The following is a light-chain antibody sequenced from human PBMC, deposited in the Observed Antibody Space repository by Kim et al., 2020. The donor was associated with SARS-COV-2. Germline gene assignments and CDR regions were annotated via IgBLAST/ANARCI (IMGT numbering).Light chain of an antibody. CDR3: QQRNNLYT. CDR1: QSVTNF. V-gene: IGKV3-11*01. J-gene: IGKJ2*01. CDR2: NAF. Sequence: EIVLTQSPATLSLSPGERATLSCRASQSVTNFLAWYQQKPGQAPRLLIYNAFNRATGIPARFSGSGSGTDFTLTISSLEPEDFAVYFCQQRNNLYTFGQGTKLAI.